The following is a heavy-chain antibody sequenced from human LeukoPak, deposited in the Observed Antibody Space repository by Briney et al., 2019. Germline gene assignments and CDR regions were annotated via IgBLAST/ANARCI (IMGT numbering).Heavy chain of an antibody. D-gene: IGHD3-3*01. CDR1: GGSSSSYA. Sequence: SSVNLSCNSSGGSSSSYAISWVRQAPPQGLEWVGMIIPILGIANYSHKFQDRVTITADKSTNTAYMELSSLRSEDTGVYYCESPPSYDYYYYYGMDVWGQGTTVTVSS. CDR3: ESPPSYDYYYYYGMDV. V-gene: IGHV1-69*04. CDR2: IIPILGIA. J-gene: IGHJ6*01.